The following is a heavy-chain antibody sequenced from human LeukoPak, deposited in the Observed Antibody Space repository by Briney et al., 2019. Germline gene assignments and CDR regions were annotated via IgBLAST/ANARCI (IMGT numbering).Heavy chain of an antibody. Sequence: WGSLRLSCAASGFTFSSYEKNWVRHAPGKGLGLVSFISSCGSTIYYADPWKGRFTISRDNAKNSLYLQKNSLRAGDTAVYYLARGWRLGYWGQGTLVTVSS. CDR2: ISSCGSTI. D-gene: IGHD1-1*01. J-gene: IGHJ4*02. CDR3: ARGWRLGY. CDR1: GFTFSSYE. V-gene: IGHV3-48*03.